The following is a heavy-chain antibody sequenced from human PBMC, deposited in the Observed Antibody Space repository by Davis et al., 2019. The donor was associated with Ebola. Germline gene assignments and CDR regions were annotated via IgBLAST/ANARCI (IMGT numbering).Heavy chain of an antibody. D-gene: IGHD3-16*01. CDR2: IYYSGTT. Sequence: WVRQMPGKGLEWIGIIYYSGTTHYNPSLKSRVIIARDTSKNQFSLKLSSVTAADTAVYYCAREAGGGAFDIWGQGTTVTVSS. J-gene: IGHJ3*02. CDR3: AREAGGGAFDI. V-gene: IGHV4-31*02.